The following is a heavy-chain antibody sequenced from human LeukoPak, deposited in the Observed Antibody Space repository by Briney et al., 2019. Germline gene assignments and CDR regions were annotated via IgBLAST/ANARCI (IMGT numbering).Heavy chain of an antibody. CDR1: GYTFSNYA. CDR3: ARDVVTDYYWWFDP. J-gene: IGHJ5*02. V-gene: IGHV1-18*04. D-gene: IGHD3-9*01. CDR2: ISPKSGRG. Sequence: GASVKVSYKASGYTFSNYAISWVRQAPGQGLEWMGWISPKSGRGSYANNFQGRVTMTTDTSTSTVYMEMTSLTSDDPAVYYCARDVVTDYYWWFDPWGQGTLVTVSS.